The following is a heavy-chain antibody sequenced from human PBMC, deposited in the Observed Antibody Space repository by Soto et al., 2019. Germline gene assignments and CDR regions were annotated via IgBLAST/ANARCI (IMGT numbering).Heavy chain of an antibody. V-gene: IGHV4-30-4*01. D-gene: IGHD6-6*01. CDR3: AREVGQTSSSEAFEI. J-gene: IGHJ3*02. CDR2: IYSNGRP. Sequence: QVHLQESGPGLVKPSETLSLTCTVSGGSISSGDYYWSWIRQPPGKGLEWIAYIYSNGRPHYNPPLKSRVTRSLATSQNQFALKLNSVTAADTAVYFCAREVGQTSSSEAFEIWGQGTMVTVSS. CDR1: GGSISSGDYY.